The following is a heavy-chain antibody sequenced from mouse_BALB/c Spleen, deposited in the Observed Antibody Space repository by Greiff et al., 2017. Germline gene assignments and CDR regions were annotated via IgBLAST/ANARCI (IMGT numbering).Heavy chain of an antibody. Sequence: EVKLVESGGGLVQPGGSRKLSCAASGFTFSDYGMAWVRQAPGKGPEWVAFISNLAYSIYYADTVTGRFTISRENAKNTLYLEMSSLRSEDTAMYYCARGPSYYGSPYFDYWGQGTTLTVSS. J-gene: IGHJ2*01. D-gene: IGHD1-1*01. CDR1: GFTFSDYG. CDR2: ISNLAYSI. V-gene: IGHV5-15*02. CDR3: ARGPSYYGSPYFDY.